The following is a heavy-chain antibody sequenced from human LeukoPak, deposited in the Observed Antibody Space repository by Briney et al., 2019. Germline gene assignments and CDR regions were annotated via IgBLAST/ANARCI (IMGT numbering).Heavy chain of an antibody. D-gene: IGHD5-24*01. Sequence: KPSETLSLTCTVSGGSIINYYWSWIRQPPGKGLEWIGYNHYTGSTKYNPSLMSRVTISVDTSNNHFALKLSSVTAADTAVYFCARVYPHGYSAYWGQGILVTVSS. CDR3: ARVYPHGYSAY. CDR1: GGSIINYY. V-gene: IGHV4-59*01. CDR2: NHYTGST. J-gene: IGHJ4*02.